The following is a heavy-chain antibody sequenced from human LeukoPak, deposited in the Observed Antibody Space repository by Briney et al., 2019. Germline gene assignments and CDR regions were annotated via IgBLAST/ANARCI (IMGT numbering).Heavy chain of an antibody. V-gene: IGHV4-59*11. D-gene: IGHD3-16*01. J-gene: IGHJ4*02. CDR1: GGSIGTLY. Sequence: PSETLSLTCTVSGGSIGTLYWSWIRQPPGQGLKWIGYIYYNGDTNYNPSLKSRVTISVDTSKNQFSLKVNSVTAADTAVYYCARGQHYYDTGRWGPGTLVTVSS. CDR3: ARGQHYYDTGR. CDR2: IYYNGDT.